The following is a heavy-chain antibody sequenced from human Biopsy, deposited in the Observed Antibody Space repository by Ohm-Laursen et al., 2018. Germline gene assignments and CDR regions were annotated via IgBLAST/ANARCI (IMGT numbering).Heavy chain of an antibody. Sequence: TLSLTCSVSGGSISNNNYYWGWIRQPPGKGLEWIGSIFYRGSTHYKPSLKSRVNISVDTSKNQFSLKLNSVTAADTAVYYCARDYDTSGYYYVSWGQGTLVTVSS. CDR1: GGSISNNNYY. CDR3: ARDYDTSGYYYVS. CDR2: IFYRGST. J-gene: IGHJ5*02. V-gene: IGHV4-39*01. D-gene: IGHD3-22*01.